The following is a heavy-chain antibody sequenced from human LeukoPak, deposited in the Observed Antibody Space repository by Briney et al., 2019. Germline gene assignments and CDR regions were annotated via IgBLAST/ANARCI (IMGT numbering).Heavy chain of an antibody. CDR3: ARRGYCSSTSCHKYNWFDP. D-gene: IGHD2-2*01. CDR2: INPSGGST. Sequence: ASVKVSCKASGYTFTSYYMHWVRQAPGQGLEWMGIINPSGGSTSYAQKFQGRVTMTRNTSISTAYMELSSLRSEDTAVYYCARRGYCSSTSCHKYNWFDPWGQGTLVTVSS. J-gene: IGHJ5*02. V-gene: IGHV1-46*01. CDR1: GYTFTSYY.